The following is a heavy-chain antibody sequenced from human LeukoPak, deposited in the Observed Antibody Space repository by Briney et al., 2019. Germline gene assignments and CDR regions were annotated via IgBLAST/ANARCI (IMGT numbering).Heavy chain of an antibody. D-gene: IGHD3-22*01. J-gene: IGHJ3*02. V-gene: IGHV4-59*08. CDR1: GASISDYY. Sequence: KSSETLSLTCIVSGASISDYYWSWIRQPAGKGLEWIGYIYYSGSTNYNPSLKSRVTISVDTSKNQFSLKLSSVTAADTAVYYCASHRYYYDSSGHDAFDIWGQGTMVTVSS. CDR2: IYYSGST. CDR3: ASHRYYYDSSGHDAFDI.